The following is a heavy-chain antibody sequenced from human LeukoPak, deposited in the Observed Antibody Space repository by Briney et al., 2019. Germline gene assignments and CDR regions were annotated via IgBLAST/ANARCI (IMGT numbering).Heavy chain of an antibody. Sequence: PGGSLRLSCAASGFTFSSYAMSWVRQAPGKGLEWVSAISGSGGSTYYADSVKGRFTISRDNPKNTLYLQMNSLRAEDTAVYYCAKIPGYNWNYVDRFDPWGQGTLVTVSS. CDR3: AKIPGYNWNYVDRFDP. CDR1: GFTFSSYA. CDR2: ISGSGGST. J-gene: IGHJ5*02. D-gene: IGHD1-7*01. V-gene: IGHV3-23*01.